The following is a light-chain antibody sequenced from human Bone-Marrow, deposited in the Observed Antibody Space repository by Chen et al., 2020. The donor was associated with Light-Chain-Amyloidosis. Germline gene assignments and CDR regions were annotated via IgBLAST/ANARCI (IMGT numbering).Light chain of an antibody. Sequence: DIQMTQSPSSLSASVGDRVTITCRASQSISSYLNWYQQKPGKAPKLLIYAASSLQSGVPSRFSGSGSGTDFTLTISSLQPEDFATYYCQQSYSTLPLTFGGGTKVVIK. J-gene: IGKJ4*01. CDR1: QSISSY. CDR3: QQSYSTLPLT. CDR2: AAS. V-gene: IGKV1-39*01.